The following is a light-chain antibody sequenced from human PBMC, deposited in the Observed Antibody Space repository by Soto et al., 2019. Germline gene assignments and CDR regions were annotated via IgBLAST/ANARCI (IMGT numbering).Light chain of an antibody. J-gene: IGKJ3*01. CDR2: AAS. Sequence: DIQMTQSPSSLSASVGDRVTITCRASQGFSHYLAWYQQKPGKVPKLLIYAASTLQSGVPSRFSGSGSGTDFTLTISSLQPEDVATYYCQQYTSDPPTFGPGTKVDIK. CDR1: QGFSHY. CDR3: QQYTSDPPT. V-gene: IGKV1-27*01.